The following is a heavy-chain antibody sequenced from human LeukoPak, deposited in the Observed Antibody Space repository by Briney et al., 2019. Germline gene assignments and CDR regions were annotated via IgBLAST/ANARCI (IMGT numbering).Heavy chain of an antibody. CDR2: IYTSGST. J-gene: IGHJ4*02. Sequence: PSETLSLTCTVSGGSISSYYWSWIRQPAGKGLEWIGRIYTSGSTNYNPSLKSRVTISIDKSKNQFSLKQSSVTAADTAVYYCARDGGLGTIDYWGQGTLVTVSS. CDR3: ARDGGLGTIDY. CDR1: GGSISSYY. V-gene: IGHV4-4*07. D-gene: IGHD2-8*01.